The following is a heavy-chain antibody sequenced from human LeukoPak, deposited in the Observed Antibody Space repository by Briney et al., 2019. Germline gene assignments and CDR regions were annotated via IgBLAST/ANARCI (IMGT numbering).Heavy chain of an antibody. CDR2: IYTSGST. CDR3: ARDTYDSSGYPNKNWFDP. V-gene: IGHV4-61*02. CDR1: GGSISSGSYY. Sequence: SETLSLTCTVSGGSISSGSYYWSWIRQPAGKGLEWIGRIYTSGSTNYNPSLKSRVTISVDTSKNQFSLKLSSVTAADTAVYYCARDTYDSSGYPNKNWFDPWGQGTLVTVSS. D-gene: IGHD3-22*01. J-gene: IGHJ5*02.